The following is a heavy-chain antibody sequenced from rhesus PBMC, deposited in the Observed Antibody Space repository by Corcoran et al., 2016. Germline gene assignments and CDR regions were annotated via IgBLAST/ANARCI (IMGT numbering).Heavy chain of an antibody. V-gene: IGHV4-169*02. CDR1: GGSISSSY. J-gene: IGHJ4*01. D-gene: IGHD5-12*01. CDR3: ASGLSYSPLDY. Sequence: QLQLQESGPGLVQPSETLSVTCAVSGGSISSSYWSWIRQDPGKGLEWIGYIYGSGSSTNYNPPLKSRVTLSVDTSKNQLSLKLSSVTAADTAVYYCASGLSYSPLDYWDQGSWSTSPQ. CDR2: IYGSGSST.